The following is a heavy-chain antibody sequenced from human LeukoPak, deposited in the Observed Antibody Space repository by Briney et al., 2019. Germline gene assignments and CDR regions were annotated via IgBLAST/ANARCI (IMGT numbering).Heavy chain of an antibody. J-gene: IGHJ4*02. CDR2: ISSSSSYI. D-gene: IGHD3-10*01. CDR3: TKTGSRDQGGLDY. V-gene: IGHV3-21*04. CDR1: GFTFSSYS. Sequence: GGSLRLSCAASGFTFSSYSMNWVRQAPGKGLEWVSSISSSSSYIYYAGSVKGRFTISRHNAKNSLYLEMNSLRVEDTAVYFCTKTGSRDQGGLDYWGQGTLVTVSS.